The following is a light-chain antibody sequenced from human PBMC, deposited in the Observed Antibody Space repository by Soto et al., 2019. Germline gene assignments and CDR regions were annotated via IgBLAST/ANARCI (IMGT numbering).Light chain of an antibody. CDR2: GAS. Sequence: EIVLTQSPGTLSLSPGERATLSCRASQSVRSSYLAWYQQNAGQAPRLLIYGASNRATGIPARFSGSGSGTDFTLTISSLEPEDFAVYYCQQRSNWPLTFGQGTRLEIK. CDR3: QQRSNWPLT. V-gene: IGKV3-11*01. CDR1: QSVRSSY. J-gene: IGKJ5*01.